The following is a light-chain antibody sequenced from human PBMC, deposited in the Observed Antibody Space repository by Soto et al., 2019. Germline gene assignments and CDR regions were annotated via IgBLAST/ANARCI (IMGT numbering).Light chain of an antibody. V-gene: IGKV1-27*01. CDR1: QGISNY. CDR2: AAS. J-gene: IGKJ2*01. Sequence: DIQMTQSPSSLSASVGDRVTITCRASQGISNYLAWYQQKPGKVPKLLIYAASNLQSGVPSRFSGSGSGTDFTLTISSLQLEDFATYYCQKYNSAPHTFGQGTKLEIK. CDR3: QKYNSAPHT.